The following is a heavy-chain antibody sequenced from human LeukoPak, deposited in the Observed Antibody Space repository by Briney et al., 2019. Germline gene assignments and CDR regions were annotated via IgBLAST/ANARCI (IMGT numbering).Heavy chain of an antibody. CDR3: ARGIAAAGTGAFDI. J-gene: IGHJ3*02. D-gene: IGHD6-13*01. Sequence: ASETLSLTCTVSGGSISSYYWSWIRQPPGKGLEWIGYIYYSGSTNYNPSLKSRVTISVDTSKNQFSLKLSSVTAADTAVYYCARGIAAAGTGAFDIWGQGTMVTASS. CDR1: GGSISSYY. CDR2: IYYSGST. V-gene: IGHV4-59*01.